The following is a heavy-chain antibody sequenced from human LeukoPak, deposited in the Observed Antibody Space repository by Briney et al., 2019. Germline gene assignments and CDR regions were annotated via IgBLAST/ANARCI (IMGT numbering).Heavy chain of an antibody. CDR1: GFNFNNYE. CDR2: ISSSGSTT. V-gene: IGHV3-48*03. CDR3: AKDSSPMVRGVSIA. Sequence: GGSLRLSCAASGFNFNNYEMNWVRQAPGKGLEWVSYISSSGSTTYYADSVKGRFTISRDNSKNTLYLQMNSLRAEDTAVYYCAKDSSPMVRGVSIAWGQGTLVTVSS. J-gene: IGHJ4*02. D-gene: IGHD3-10*01.